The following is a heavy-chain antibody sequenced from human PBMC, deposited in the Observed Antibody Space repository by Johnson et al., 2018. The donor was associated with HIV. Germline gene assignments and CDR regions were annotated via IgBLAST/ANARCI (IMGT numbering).Heavy chain of an antibody. Sequence: VESGGGLVQPGGSLRLSCAASGFTFRNYDMHWVRQATVKSLEWVSAIGSAGDTYYSGSVKGRFTISRESAKNSLYLQMNSLRAEDTSLYYCAKTTRGNWGSCFDIWGRGTMVTVSS. CDR1: GFTFRNYD. V-gene: IGHV3-13*01. J-gene: IGHJ3*02. D-gene: IGHD7-27*01. CDR3: AKTTRGNWGSCFDI. CDR2: IGSAGDT.